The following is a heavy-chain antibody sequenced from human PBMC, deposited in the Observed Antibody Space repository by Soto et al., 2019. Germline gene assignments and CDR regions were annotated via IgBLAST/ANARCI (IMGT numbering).Heavy chain of an antibody. V-gene: IGHV3-23*01. D-gene: IGHD3-22*01. CDR2: ISRSGRGSA. CDR1: GFTFNSYV. Sequence: EVQLLESGGALVQPGGSLRLSCAASGFTFNSYVMTWVRQAPGEGLEWVSSISRSGRGSAYYADSVKGRFTISRDNSENTLFLQMNNLRDEDTALYYCARGRYLDSSDYWVANLPFDHWGRGTLVTVSS. CDR3: ARGRYLDSSDYWVANLPFDH. J-gene: IGHJ4*02.